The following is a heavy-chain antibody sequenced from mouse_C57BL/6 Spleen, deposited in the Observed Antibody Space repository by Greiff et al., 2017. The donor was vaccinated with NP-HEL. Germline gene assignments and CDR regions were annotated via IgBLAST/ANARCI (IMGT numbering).Heavy chain of an antibody. D-gene: IGHD1-1*01. CDR1: GFNIKDYY. J-gene: IGHJ2*01. CDR3: TTWDYGSSSYYFDY. Sequence: VQLKQSGAELVRPGASVKLSCTASGFNIKDYYMHWVKQRPEQGLEWIGRIDPEDGDTEYAPKFQGKATMTADTSSNTAYLQLSSLTSEDTAVYYCTTWDYGSSSYYFDYWGQGTTLTVSS. V-gene: IGHV14-1*01. CDR2: IDPEDGDT.